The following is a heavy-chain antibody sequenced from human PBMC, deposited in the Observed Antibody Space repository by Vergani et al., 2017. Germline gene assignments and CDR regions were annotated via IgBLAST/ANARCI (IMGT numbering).Heavy chain of an antibody. J-gene: IGHJ6*02. CDR1: GFTFSSYA. CDR3: AREGGFRIRDYYYGMDV. V-gene: IGHV3-30-3*01. D-gene: IGHD3-16*01. CDR2: ISYDGSNK. Sequence: QVQLVESGGGVVQPGRSLRLSCAASGFTFSSYAMHWVRQAPGKGLEWVAVISYDGSNKYYADSVKGRFTISRDNSKNTLYLQINSLRAEDTAVYYCAREGGFRIRDYYYGMDVWGQGTTVTVSS.